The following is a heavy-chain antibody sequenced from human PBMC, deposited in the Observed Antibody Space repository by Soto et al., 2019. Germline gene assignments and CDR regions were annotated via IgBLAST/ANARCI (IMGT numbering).Heavy chain of an antibody. CDR1: GYTFTSYA. CDR3: ARGQYYYDSSGYYGPDYYYYYGMDV. J-gene: IGHJ6*02. V-gene: IGHV1-3*01. CDR2: INAGNGNT. Sequence: GASVKVSCKASGYTFTSYAMHWVRQAPGQRLEWMGWINAGNGNTKYSQKFQGRVTITRDTSASTAYMELSSLRSEDTAVYYCARGQYYYDSSGYYGPDYYYYYGMDVWGQGTTVNVSS. D-gene: IGHD3-22*01.